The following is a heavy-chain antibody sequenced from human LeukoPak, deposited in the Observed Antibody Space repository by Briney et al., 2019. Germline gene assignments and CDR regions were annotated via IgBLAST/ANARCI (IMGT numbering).Heavy chain of an antibody. Sequence: ASVKVSCKASGYSFIGYYIHWVRQAPGQGLEWMGSVNPNSGVTDYAQKFQGRITMTRDTAISTAYMELNRLTSDDTAVYYCARDTGYPFFDFWGHGALVTVSS. D-gene: IGHD5-12*01. V-gene: IGHV1-2*02. CDR3: ARDTGYPFFDF. CDR2: VNPNSGVT. J-gene: IGHJ4*01. CDR1: GYSFIGYY.